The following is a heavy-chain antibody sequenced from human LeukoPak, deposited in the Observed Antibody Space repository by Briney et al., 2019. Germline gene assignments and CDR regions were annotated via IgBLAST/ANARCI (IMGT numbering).Heavy chain of an antibody. D-gene: IGHD3-22*01. V-gene: IGHV1-46*03. Sequence: ASVKVSSKASGYTFTSYYMHWVRQAPGQGLEWMGIINPSGGSTSYAQKFQGRVTMTRDTSTSTVYMELSSLRSEDTAVYYCARPAYYYDSNGYYEDGRFDYWGQGTLVTVSS. CDR3: ARPAYYYDSNGYYEDGRFDY. CDR1: GYTFTSYY. J-gene: IGHJ4*02. CDR2: INPSGGST.